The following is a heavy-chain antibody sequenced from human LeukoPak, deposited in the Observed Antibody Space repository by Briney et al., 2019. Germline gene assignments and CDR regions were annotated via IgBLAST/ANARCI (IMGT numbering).Heavy chain of an antibody. Sequence: GGSLRLSCAASGFTFSSNYMSWVRQAPGKGLEWVSVIYSGGSTYYADSVKGRFTISRDNSKNTLYLQMNSLRAEDTAVFYCAKDRDDYVWGSYLGAFDIWGQGTMVTVSS. CDR1: GFTFSSNY. D-gene: IGHD3-16*01. CDR2: IYSGGST. V-gene: IGHV3-53*01. CDR3: AKDRDDYVWGSYLGAFDI. J-gene: IGHJ3*02.